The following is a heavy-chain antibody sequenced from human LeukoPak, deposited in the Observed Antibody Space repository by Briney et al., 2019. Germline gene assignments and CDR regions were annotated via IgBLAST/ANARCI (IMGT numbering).Heavy chain of an antibody. D-gene: IGHD6-13*01. V-gene: IGHV1-69*06. J-gene: IGHJ5*02. CDR2: IIPIFGTA. CDR1: GGTFSSYA. Sequence: SVKVSCKASGGTFSSYAISWVRQAPGQGLEWMGGIIPIFGTANYAQKFQGRVTITADKSTSTAYMELSSLRSEDTAVYYCARGAEVVAAAGTDWFDPWGQGTLVTVSS. CDR3: ARGAEVVAAAGTDWFDP.